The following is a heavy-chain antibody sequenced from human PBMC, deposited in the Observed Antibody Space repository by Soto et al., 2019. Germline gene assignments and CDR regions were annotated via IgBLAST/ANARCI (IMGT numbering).Heavy chain of an antibody. J-gene: IGHJ6*02. V-gene: IGHV1-69*14. CDR2: IIPMFATP. D-gene: IGHD3-16*01. CDR1: GGTFSPYA. Sequence: QDHLVQSGAAVKKPASSVKISCRSTGGTFSPYAFSWVRQAPGLGLEWMGGIIPMFATPIYAQKYQGRVTITADNSTSTAYVEVTSLRSNDTAVYFWARGEYGVVVRAATARRYQHAYHGRDVWGQGTSVTVSS. CDR3: ARGEYGVVVRAATARRYQHAYHGRDV.